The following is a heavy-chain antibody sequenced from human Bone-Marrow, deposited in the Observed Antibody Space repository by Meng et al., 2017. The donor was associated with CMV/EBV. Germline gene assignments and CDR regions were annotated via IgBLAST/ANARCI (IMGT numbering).Heavy chain of an antibody. CDR2: IKQDGSEK. V-gene: IGHV3-7*01. J-gene: IGHJ6*02. Sequence: GESLKISCAASGFTFSSCWMSWVRQAPGKGLEWVANIKQDGSEKYYVDSVKGRFTISRDNAKNSLYLQMNSLRAEDTAVYYCASYYRNYYYYGMDVWGQGTTVTVSS. CDR1: GFTFSSCW. D-gene: IGHD1-26*01. CDR3: ASYYRNYYYYGMDV.